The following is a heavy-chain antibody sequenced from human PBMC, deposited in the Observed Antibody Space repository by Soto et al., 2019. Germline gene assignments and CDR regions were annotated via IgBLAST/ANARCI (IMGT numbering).Heavy chain of an antibody. J-gene: IGHJ4*02. Sequence: SEPLSLTCAVYGGSLSGYYWSWIRQPPGKGLEWIGEINHSGSTNYNPSIKSRVTISVDTSKNQFSLKLSSVPAADTAGYDGARGRYKWNDRGRGTLVTVA. D-gene: IGHD1-20*01. V-gene: IGHV4-34*01. CDR1: GGSLSGYY. CDR3: ARGRYKWND. CDR2: INHSGST.